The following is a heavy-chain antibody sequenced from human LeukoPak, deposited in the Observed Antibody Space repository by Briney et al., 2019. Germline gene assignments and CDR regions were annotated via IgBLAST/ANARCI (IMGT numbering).Heavy chain of an antibody. Sequence: ASVKVSCKASGYTFTGYYLHWVRQAPGQGLEWMGWTHPKSGDTKYAQKFLGRVTLTRDTSTTIVYMELKRLTSDDTAVYYCSRGSGISYGGIDYWGQGTLVTVSS. CDR2: THPKSGDT. V-gene: IGHV1-2*02. CDR3: SRGSGISYGGIDY. D-gene: IGHD5-18*01. CDR1: GYTFTGYY. J-gene: IGHJ4*02.